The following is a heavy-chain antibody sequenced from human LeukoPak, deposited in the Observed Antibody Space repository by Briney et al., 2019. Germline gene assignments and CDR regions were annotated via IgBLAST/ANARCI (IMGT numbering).Heavy chain of an antibody. D-gene: IGHD2-2*01. Sequence: SETLSLTCAVYGGSFNNYYWSWIRQPPGKGLEWIGEINRSGGTRYNPSLKSRVTLSVDTSKKQFSLKLTSVTAADTAVYYCASPGYCSSTTCSNWFESWGQGTLVIVSP. CDR2: INRSGGT. CDR1: GGSFNNYY. V-gene: IGHV4-34*01. J-gene: IGHJ5*01. CDR3: ASPGYCSSTTCSNWFES.